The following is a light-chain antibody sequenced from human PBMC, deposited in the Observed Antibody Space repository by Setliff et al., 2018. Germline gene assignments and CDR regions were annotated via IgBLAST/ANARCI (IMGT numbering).Light chain of an antibody. J-gene: IGLJ1*01. Sequence: QSALAQPASVSGSPGQSITISCTGTSSDVAGYNYVSWYQQHPAKAPKLMIYEVSNRPSGVSDRFSGSKSGKTASLTISGLQAEDEADYYCSSYTSTSTLVFGTGTKGTVL. CDR3: SSYTSTSTLV. CDR1: SSDVAGYNY. V-gene: IGLV2-14*01. CDR2: EVS.